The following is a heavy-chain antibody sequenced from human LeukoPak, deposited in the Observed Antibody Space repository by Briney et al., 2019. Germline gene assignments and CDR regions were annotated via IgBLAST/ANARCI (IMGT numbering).Heavy chain of an antibody. CDR3: ARGAPFDY. CDR1: GYSISSGYY. CDR2: IYHSGST. Sequence: SETLSLTCTVSGYSISSGYYWGWIRQPPGKGLEWIGSIYHSGSTNYDPSLKSRVTISVDTSKNQFSLKLSSVTAADTAVYYCARGAPFDYWGQGTLVTVSS. J-gene: IGHJ4*02. V-gene: IGHV4-38-2*02.